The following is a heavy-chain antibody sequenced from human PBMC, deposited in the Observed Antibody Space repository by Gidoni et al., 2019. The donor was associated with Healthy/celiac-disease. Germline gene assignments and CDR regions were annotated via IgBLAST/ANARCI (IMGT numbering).Heavy chain of an antibody. CDR3: AARPGSDWSNAGRPLDY. CDR1: GFTFSIYA. Sequence: EVQLLESGGGLVQPGGSLRLSCAASGFTFSIYAMGWVRQAPGKGLEGVSAITGSGDGTYYADSVRGRFTISRDNSKNTLYLQMNSLRAEDTAVYYCAARPGSDWSNAGRPLDYWGQGTPVTVSS. CDR2: ITGSGDGT. J-gene: IGHJ4*02. V-gene: IGHV3-23*01. D-gene: IGHD3-9*01.